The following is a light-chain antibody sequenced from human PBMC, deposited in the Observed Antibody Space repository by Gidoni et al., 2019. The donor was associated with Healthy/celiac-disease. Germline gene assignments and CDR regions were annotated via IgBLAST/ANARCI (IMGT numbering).Light chain of an antibody. CDR2: GNS. V-gene: IGLV1-40*01. J-gene: IGLJ2*01. Sequence: QSVLTPPPSVSGAPGQRVTLSCTGISSNIGAGYDVHWYQQLQGTDPKLLIYGNSNRPSGVPDRFSGSKSGTSASLAITGLQAEDEADYYCQSYDSSLSGVVFGGGTKLTVL. CDR1: SSNIGAGYD. CDR3: QSYDSSLSGVV.